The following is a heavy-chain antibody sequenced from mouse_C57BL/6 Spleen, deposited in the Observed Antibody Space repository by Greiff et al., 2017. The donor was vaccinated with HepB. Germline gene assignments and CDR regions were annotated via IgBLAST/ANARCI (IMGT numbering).Heavy chain of an antibody. CDR2: ISDGGSYT. D-gene: IGHD1-1*01. V-gene: IGHV5-4*01. J-gene: IGHJ1*03. CDR3: ARGGPGSSYGDWYFDV. CDR1: GFTFSSYA. Sequence: EVQRVESGGGLVKPGGSLKLSCAASGFTFSSYAMSWVRQTPEKRLEWVATISDGGSYTYYPDNVKGRFTISRDNAKNNLYLQMSHLKSEDTAMYYCARGGPGSSYGDWYFDVWGTGTTVTVSS.